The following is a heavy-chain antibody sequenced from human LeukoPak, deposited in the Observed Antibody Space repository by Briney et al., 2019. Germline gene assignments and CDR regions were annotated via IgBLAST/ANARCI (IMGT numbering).Heavy chain of an antibody. CDR3: AKDHGYSGYPD. J-gene: IGHJ4*02. V-gene: IGHV3-30*02. Sequence: TGGSLRLSCAASGFTFDDYAMHWVRQAPGKGLEWVTFIRYDGSNKYYADSVKGRFTISRDNSKNTLYLQMNSLRVEDTAVYYCAKDHGYSGYPDWGQGTLVTVSS. CDR2: IRYDGSNK. CDR1: GFTFDDYA. D-gene: IGHD5-12*01.